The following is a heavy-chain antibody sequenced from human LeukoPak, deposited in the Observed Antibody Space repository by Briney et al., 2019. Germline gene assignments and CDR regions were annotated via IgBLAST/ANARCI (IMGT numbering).Heavy chain of an antibody. V-gene: IGHV1-8*03. Sequence: ASVKVSCKASGYTFTSYDINWVRQATGPGLEWMGWMSPNSGNTGYAQKFQGRVTITRNTSISTAYMELSSLRSEDTAVYYCARGIVVVPAAIGGPIRNWFDPWGQGTLVTVSS. CDR3: ARGIVVVPAAIGGPIRNWFDP. CDR1: GYTFTSYD. D-gene: IGHD2-2*01. CDR2: MSPNSGNT. J-gene: IGHJ5*02.